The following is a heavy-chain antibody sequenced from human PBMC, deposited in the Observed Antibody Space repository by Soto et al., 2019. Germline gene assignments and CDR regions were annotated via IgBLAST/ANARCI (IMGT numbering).Heavy chain of an antibody. CDR3: AKWSYLDY. J-gene: IGHJ4*02. CDR1: GFSFASFA. D-gene: IGHD3-3*01. Sequence: EGSLRLSCTTSGFSFASFAMTWVRQAPGKGLEWVATISGSDGKTYYADSVKGRFSISRDTSRNTLYLQMNSLRADDTAIYYCAKWSYLDYWGQGTRVTVSS. CDR2: ISGSDGKT. V-gene: IGHV3-23*01.